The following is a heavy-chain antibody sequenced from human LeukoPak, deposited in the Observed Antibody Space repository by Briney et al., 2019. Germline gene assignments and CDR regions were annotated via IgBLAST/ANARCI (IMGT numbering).Heavy chain of an antibody. J-gene: IGHJ5*02. CDR2: ISVSGGST. V-gene: IGHV3-23*01. Sequence: GGSLRLSCAASGFTFSSYAMSWVRQAPGKGLEWVSAISVSGGSTYYADSVKGRFTISRDNSKNTLYLQMNSLRAEDTAVYYCAKSRTRGVVVVPAASSWFDPWGQGTLVTVSS. CDR1: GFTFSSYA. D-gene: IGHD2-2*01. CDR3: AKSRTRGVVVVPAASSWFDP.